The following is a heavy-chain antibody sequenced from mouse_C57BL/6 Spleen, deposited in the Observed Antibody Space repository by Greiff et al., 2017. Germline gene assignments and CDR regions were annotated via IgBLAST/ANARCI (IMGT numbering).Heavy chain of an antibody. CDR2: IYPGSGST. CDR3: ARKGSFSALDY. V-gene: IGHV1-55*01. CDR1: GYTFTSYW. J-gene: IGHJ4*01. Sequence: QVQLQQPGAELVKPGASVKMSCKASGYTFTSYWITWVKQRPGQGLEWIGEIYPGSGSTNYNEKFKSKATLTVDTSSSTAYMQLSSLTSEDSAVYYCARKGSFSALDYWGQGTTVTVSS.